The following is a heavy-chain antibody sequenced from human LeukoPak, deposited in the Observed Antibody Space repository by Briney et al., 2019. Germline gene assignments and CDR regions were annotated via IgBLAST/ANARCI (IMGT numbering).Heavy chain of an antibody. CDR2: IKHDGSEK. Sequence: PGGSLRLSCAASGFTFRTYWMSWVRQAPGKGLEWVANIKHDGSEKNYVDSVKGRFTISRDNSKNTLYLQMNSLRAEDTAVYYCAKDSDYYYDSSGYYPDWGQGTLVTVSS. CDR3: AKDSDYYYDSSGYYPD. V-gene: IGHV3-7*03. J-gene: IGHJ4*02. D-gene: IGHD3-22*01. CDR1: GFTFRTYW.